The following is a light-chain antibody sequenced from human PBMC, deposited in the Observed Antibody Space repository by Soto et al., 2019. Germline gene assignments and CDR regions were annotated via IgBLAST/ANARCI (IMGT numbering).Light chain of an antibody. CDR2: WAS. Sequence: DIVMTQSPDSLAVSLGERATINCKSSQSVLYSSKNKNYLAWYQQKPGQVPKLLIYWASTRESGVPDRFSGGGSGTDFTLNISSLQAEDVAVYYCQQYYTTPFTFGPGTKVDIK. CDR1: QSVLYSSKNKNY. V-gene: IGKV4-1*01. CDR3: QQYYTTPFT. J-gene: IGKJ3*01.